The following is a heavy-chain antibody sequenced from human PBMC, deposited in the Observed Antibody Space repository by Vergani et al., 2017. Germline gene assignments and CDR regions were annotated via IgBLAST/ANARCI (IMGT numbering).Heavy chain of an antibody. CDR1: GYSFNNYA. CDR3: ARAKRGRLALGATHS. J-gene: IGHJ4*02. V-gene: IGHV7-4-1*01. Sequence: QAQLVQSGSELKKPGASVKVSCKASGYSFNNYAIHWVRQAPGQGLEWMGWINPTTGNPTYARAFTGRFVFSLDTSISTAYLQIGSLKAEDTAVYFCARAKRGRLALGATHSWGQGTLLTVSS. D-gene: IGHD1-1*01. CDR2: INPTTGNP.